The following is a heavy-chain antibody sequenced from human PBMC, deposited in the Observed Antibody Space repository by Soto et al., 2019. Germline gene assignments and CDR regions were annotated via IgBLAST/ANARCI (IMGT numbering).Heavy chain of an antibody. D-gene: IGHD2-2*03. Sequence: QVQLVQSGAEVKKPGASVKVSCKASGYTFTSYGISWVRQAPGQGLEWMGWISAYNGNTNYAQKLQGRVTMTTDTSTSTAYMELRSLRSDDTAVYYCAVDIGYCSSTSCRFPGTKALPYWDYYMDVWGKGTTVTVSS. CDR3: AVDIGYCSSTSCRFPGTKALPYWDYYMDV. J-gene: IGHJ6*03. CDR1: GYTFTSYG. CDR2: ISAYNGNT. V-gene: IGHV1-18*01.